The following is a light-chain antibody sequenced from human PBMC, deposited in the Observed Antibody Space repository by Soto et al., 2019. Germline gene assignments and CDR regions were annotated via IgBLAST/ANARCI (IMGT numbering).Light chain of an antibody. CDR1: QSVSSN. Sequence: EIVMTQSPATLSVSPGERATLSCRASQSVSSNLAWYQQKPGQAPRLLIYGASTRATGIPARFSGSGSGTEFTLTISSLPSEDFAVYYCQQYNNWPPAYTFGQATKLEIK. CDR3: QQYNNWPPAYT. J-gene: IGKJ2*01. CDR2: GAS. V-gene: IGKV3-15*01.